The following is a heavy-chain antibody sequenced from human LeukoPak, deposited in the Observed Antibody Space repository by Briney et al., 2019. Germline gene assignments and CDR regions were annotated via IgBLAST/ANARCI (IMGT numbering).Heavy chain of an antibody. J-gene: IGHJ4*02. CDR2: ISYDGSNK. CDR1: GFTFSSYA. D-gene: IGHD6-19*01. V-gene: IGHV3-30-3*01. CDR3: ARVLTRIAVAALDY. Sequence: PGRSLRLSCAASGFTFSSYAMHWVRQAPGKGLEWVAVISYDGSNKYYADSVKGRFTISRDNSKNTLYLQMNSLRAEDTAVYYCARVLTRIAVAALDYWGQGTLVTVSS.